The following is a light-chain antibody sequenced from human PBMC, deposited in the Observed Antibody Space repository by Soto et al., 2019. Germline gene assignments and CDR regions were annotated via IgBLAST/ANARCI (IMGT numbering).Light chain of an antibody. CDR1: SSDFGKYNL. CDR2: EVN. Sequence: QSVLTQPASVSGSPGQSITISCTGTSSDFGKYNLVSWYQQHPGKVPKLILFEVNKRPSGVSGRFSGSKSGNTASLTISGLQAEDEADYYCCSFTSSNTHVFGTGTKLTVL. J-gene: IGLJ1*01. CDR3: CSFTSSNTHV. V-gene: IGLV2-23*02.